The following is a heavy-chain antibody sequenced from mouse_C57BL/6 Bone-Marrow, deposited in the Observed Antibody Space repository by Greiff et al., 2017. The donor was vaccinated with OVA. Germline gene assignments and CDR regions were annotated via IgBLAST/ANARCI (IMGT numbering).Heavy chain of an antibody. CDR3: ARHKGYYGSSPAWFAY. D-gene: IGHD1-1*01. V-gene: IGHV5-6*01. CDR1: GFTFSSYG. Sequence: EVKLMESGGDLVKPGGSLKLSCAASGFTFSSYGMSWVSQTPDKRLEWVATISSGGSYTYYPDSVKGRFTISRDNAKNTLYLQMSSLKSEDTAMYYCARHKGYYGSSPAWFAYWGQGTLVTVSA. CDR2: ISSGGSYT. J-gene: IGHJ3*01.